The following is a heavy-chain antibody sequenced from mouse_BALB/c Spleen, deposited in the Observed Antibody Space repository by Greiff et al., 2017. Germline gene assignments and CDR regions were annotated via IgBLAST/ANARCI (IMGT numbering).Heavy chain of an antibody. V-gene: IGHV14-3*02. J-gene: IGHJ2*01. CDR3: ARDHYFDY. CDR1: GFNIKDTY. Sequence: QLKESGAELVKPGASVKLSCTASGFNIKDTYMHWVKQRPEQGLEWIGRIDPANGNTKYDPKFQGKATITADTSSNTAYLQLSSLTSEDTAVYYCARDHYFDYWGQGTTLTVSS. CDR2: IDPANGNT.